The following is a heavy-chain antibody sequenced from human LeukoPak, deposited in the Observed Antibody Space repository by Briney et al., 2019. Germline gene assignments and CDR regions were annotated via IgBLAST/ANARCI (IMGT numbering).Heavy chain of an antibody. CDR2: IIPTFGTA. V-gene: IGHV1-69*05. D-gene: IGHD6-19*01. Sequence: SVKVSCKASGGTFSSYAISWVRQAPGQGLEWMGRIIPTFGTANYAQKFQGRVTITTDESTSTAYMELSSLRSEDTAVYYCARDSSGWYNWFDPWGQGTLVTVSS. CDR1: GGTFSSYA. J-gene: IGHJ5*02. CDR3: ARDSSGWYNWFDP.